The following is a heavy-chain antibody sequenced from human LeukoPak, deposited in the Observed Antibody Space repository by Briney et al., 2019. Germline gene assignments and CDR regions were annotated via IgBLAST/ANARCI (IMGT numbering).Heavy chain of an antibody. CDR3: ARDQEIATGTWDY. D-gene: IGHD5-24*01. CDR1: GGSINSGNYY. J-gene: IGHJ4*02. V-gene: IGHV4-30-4*01. Sequence: SETLSLTCTVSGGSINSGNYYWSWIRQPPGKGLEWIGYIYYSGSTYYNPSLESRVTISIDTSKNQFSLKLTSVTAADTAVYFCARDQEIATGTWDYWGQGTLVTVSS. CDR2: IYYSGST.